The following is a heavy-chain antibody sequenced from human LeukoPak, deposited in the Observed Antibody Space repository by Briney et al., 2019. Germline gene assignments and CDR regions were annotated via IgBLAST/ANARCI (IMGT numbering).Heavy chain of an antibody. CDR2: IYYSGST. D-gene: IGHD6-19*01. CDR1: GGSISSYY. V-gene: IGHV4-59*01. Sequence: MTSETLSLTCTVSGGSISSYYWSWIRQPPGKGLEWIGYIYYSGSTNYNPSLKSRVTISVDTSKNQFSLKLSSVTAADTAVYYCARDLSSGLYDYWGQGTLVTVSS. CDR3: ARDLSSGLYDY. J-gene: IGHJ4*02.